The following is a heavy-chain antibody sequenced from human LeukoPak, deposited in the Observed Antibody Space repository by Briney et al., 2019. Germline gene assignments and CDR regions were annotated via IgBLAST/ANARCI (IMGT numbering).Heavy chain of an antibody. CDR1: GVSISGRGY. CDR2: IDYSGKT. J-gene: IGHJ5*02. Sequence: PSETLSLTRSVSGVSISGRGYWGWIRQHPGKGLEWIGYIDYSGKTYYKPSLQSRVIISADTPQNQFTLKVSSVTAADTAVYYCATGYGSGWFDAWGQGAVVTVSS. V-gene: IGHV4-31*03. CDR3: ATGYGSGWFDA. D-gene: IGHD3-9*01.